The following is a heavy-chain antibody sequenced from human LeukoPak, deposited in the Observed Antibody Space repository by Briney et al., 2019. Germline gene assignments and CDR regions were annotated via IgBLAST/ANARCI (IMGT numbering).Heavy chain of an antibody. V-gene: IGHV4-34*01. CDR3: ARGPYYDFWSGYPYFDY. J-gene: IGHJ4*02. CDR2: INDSGST. Sequence: SETLSLTCAVYGESLSGNYWSWIRQPPGKGLEWIGEINDSGSTNYNPSLKSRVTISVDTSKNQFSLKLSSVTAADTAVYYCARGPYYDFWSGYPYFDYWGQGTLVTVSS. CDR1: GESLSGNY. D-gene: IGHD3-3*01.